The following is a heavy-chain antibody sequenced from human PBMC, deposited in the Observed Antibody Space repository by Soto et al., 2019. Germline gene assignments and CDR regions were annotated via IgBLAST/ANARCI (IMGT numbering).Heavy chain of an antibody. D-gene: IGHD6-6*01. CDR2: INTDNGDT. V-gene: IGHV1-3*04. CDR1: GYSFTNYA. CDR3: ARDGLFSIAARVLDYMDV. Sequence: QVHLVQSGAEVKKPGASVKVSCKASGYSFTNYAIHWVRQAPGQRLEWMGWINTDNGDTKYSPKFQGRVTVTWDTSASTAYMDLSSLRSEDTAVYYCARDGLFSIAARVLDYMDVWGKGTTVTVSS. J-gene: IGHJ6*03.